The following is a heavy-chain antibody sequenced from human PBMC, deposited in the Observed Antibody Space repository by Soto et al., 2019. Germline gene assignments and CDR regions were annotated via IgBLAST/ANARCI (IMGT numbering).Heavy chain of an antibody. CDR1: GGSISSSSYY. CDR3: ARHLMGYYDSSGYRDYYGMDV. Sequence: SETLSLTCTVSGGSISSSSYYWGWIRQPPGKGLEWIGSIYYSGSTYYNPSLKSRVTISVDTSKNQFSLKLSSVTAADTAVYYCARHLMGYYDSSGYRDYYGMDVWGQGTTVTVSS. CDR2: IYYSGST. J-gene: IGHJ6*02. V-gene: IGHV4-39*01. D-gene: IGHD3-22*01.